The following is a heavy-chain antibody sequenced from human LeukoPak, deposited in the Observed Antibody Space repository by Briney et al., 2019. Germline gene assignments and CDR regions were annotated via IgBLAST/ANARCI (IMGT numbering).Heavy chain of an antibody. J-gene: IGHJ6*02. CDR3: AISPGVLWSGEPTYYGMDV. Sequence: ASVKVSCKASGYTFTGYYMHWVRQAPGQGLEWMGWINPNSGGTNYAQKFQGRVTMTRDTSISTAYMELSRLRSDDTAVYYCAISPGVLWSGEPTYYGMDVWGQGTTVTVSS. V-gene: IGHV1-2*02. D-gene: IGHD3-10*01. CDR1: GYTFTGYY. CDR2: INPNSGGT.